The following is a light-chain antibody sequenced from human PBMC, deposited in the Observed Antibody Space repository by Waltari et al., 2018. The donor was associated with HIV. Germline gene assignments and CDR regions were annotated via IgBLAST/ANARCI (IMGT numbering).Light chain of an antibody. V-gene: IGLV9-49*01. J-gene: IGLJ1*01. CDR3: GADHGSGSNFVYV. CDR1: SGYSNYK. CDR2: VGPGGIVG. Sequence: QPMLTQPPSASASLGASVTLTCTLSSGYSNYKVDWYQQRPGKGPRFVMRVGPGGIVGSKGDGIPDRFSVLGSGLNRYLNIKNIREEDESDYHCGADHGSGSNFVYVFGSGTKVTVL.